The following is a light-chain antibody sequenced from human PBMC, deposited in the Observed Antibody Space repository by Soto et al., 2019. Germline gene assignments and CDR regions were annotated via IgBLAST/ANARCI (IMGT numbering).Light chain of an antibody. J-gene: IGKJ4*01. CDR1: QSVTTF. Sequence: EIVLTQSPVTLSLSPGERATLSCRPSQSVTTFLAWYQQKPGQAPRLLIYDASKRATGIPARFSGSGSGTDFTLTISSREPEDFAVYYCQQRTNWPLTFGGGTKVEIK. CDR3: QQRTNWPLT. V-gene: IGKV3-11*01. CDR2: DAS.